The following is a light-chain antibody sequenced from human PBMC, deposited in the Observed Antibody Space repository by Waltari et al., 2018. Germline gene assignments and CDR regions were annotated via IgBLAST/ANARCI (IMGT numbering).Light chain of an antibody. CDR3: QQYENLPIT. V-gene: IGKV1-33*01. CDR2: DSS. Sequence: DIHMTQSPSSLSASVGDRVTITCQASQEITNYLNWYQQKPGGAPKLLIYDSSNLETGVPSRFSGSGSGTDFTFTISNVQPDDIATYYCQQYENLPITFGQGTRLEIK. J-gene: IGKJ5*01. CDR1: QEITNY.